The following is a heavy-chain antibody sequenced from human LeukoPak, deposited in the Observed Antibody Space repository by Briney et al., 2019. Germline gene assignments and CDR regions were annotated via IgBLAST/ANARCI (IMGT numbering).Heavy chain of an antibody. D-gene: IGHD6-19*01. CDR2: INSDGSST. V-gene: IGHV3-74*01. J-gene: IGHJ4*02. Sequence: GGSLRLSCAASGFTFSSYWMHWVRQAPGKGLVWVSRINSDGSSTSYADSVKGRFTISRDNSKNTLHLQMNSLRAEDTAVYFCARRSGVAVAGAFDYWGQGTLVTVSS. CDR1: GFTFSSYW. CDR3: ARRSGVAVAGAFDY.